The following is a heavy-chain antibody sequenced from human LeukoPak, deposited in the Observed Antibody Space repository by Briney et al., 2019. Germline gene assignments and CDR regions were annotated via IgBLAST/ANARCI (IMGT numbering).Heavy chain of an antibody. CDR2: ISWDGGST. J-gene: IGHJ4*02. CDR1: GFTFDDYA. V-gene: IGHV3-43D*04. Sequence: GGSLRLSCAASGFTFDDYAMHWVRQAPGKGLEWVSLISWDGGSTYYADSVKGRFTISRDNSKNSLYLQMNSLRAEDTAVYYCANWAHTVTRGVAIDYWGQGTLVTVSS. D-gene: IGHD4-17*01. CDR3: ANWAHTVTRGVAIDY.